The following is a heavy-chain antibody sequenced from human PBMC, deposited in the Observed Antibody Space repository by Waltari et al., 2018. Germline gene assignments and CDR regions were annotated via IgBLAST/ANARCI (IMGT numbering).Heavy chain of an antibody. CDR2: TTDSERT. D-gene: IGHD1-1*01. CDR3: ARGDGTGKYGY. J-gene: IGHJ4*01. Sequence: QVQLQQWGAGLLKPSETLSLTCAVYGGSFRGYYWSWIRQPPGKGLEWIGKTTDSERTKYNPSLKSRISISVDTSKNQFSLTVFSVTVADAAVYYCARGDGTGKYGYWGHGTLVTVSS. V-gene: IGHV4-34*02. CDR1: GGSFRGYY.